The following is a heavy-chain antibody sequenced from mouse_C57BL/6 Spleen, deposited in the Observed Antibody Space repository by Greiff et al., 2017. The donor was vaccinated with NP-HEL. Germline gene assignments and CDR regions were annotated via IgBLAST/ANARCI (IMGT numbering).Heavy chain of an antibody. CDR3: ASTNYYGSSSSYWYFDV. J-gene: IGHJ1*03. D-gene: IGHD1-1*01. CDR2: INPSTGGT. CDR1: GYSFTGYY. V-gene: IGHV1-42*01. Sequence: QLQQSGPELVKPGASVKISCKASGYSFTGYYMNWVKQSPEKSLEWIGEINPSTGGTTYNQKFKAKATLTVDKSSSTAYMQLKSLTSEDSAVYYCASTNYYGSSSSYWYFDVWGTGTTVTVSS.